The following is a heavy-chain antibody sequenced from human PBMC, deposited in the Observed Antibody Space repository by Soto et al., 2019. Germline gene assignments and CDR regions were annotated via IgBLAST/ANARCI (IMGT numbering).Heavy chain of an antibody. CDR3: ARSWSGYDLDY. D-gene: IGHD5-12*01. J-gene: IGHJ4*02. CDR2: IIPILGIA. CDR1: GGTFSSYT. V-gene: IGHV1-69*02. Sequence: SVKVSCKASGGTFSSYTISWVRQAPGQGLEWMGRIIPILGIANYAQKFQGRVTITADKSTSTAYMELSSLRSGDTAVYYCARSWSGYDLDYWGQGTLVTVSS.